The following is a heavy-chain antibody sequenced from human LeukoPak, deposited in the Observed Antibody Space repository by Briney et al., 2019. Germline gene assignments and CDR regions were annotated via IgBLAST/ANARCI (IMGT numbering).Heavy chain of an antibody. V-gene: IGHV4-31*03. CDR1: GGSINNGGYY. D-gene: IGHD6-6*01. CDR3: ARDGSSGQLLGAFDI. Sequence: PSQSLSLTCTVSGGSINNGGYYWSWIRQHPGEGLEWVGYIYYSGSSYYNPSLRSRVTISVDTSKNHFSLKLSSVTAADTAVYYCARDGSSGQLLGAFDIWGQGTMVTVSS. CDR2: IYYSGSS. J-gene: IGHJ3*02.